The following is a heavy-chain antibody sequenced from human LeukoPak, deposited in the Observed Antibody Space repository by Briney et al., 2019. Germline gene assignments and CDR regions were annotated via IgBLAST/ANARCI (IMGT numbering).Heavy chain of an antibody. V-gene: IGHV3-23*01. J-gene: IGHJ4*02. Sequence: GGSLRLSRAASGFTFSSYAMSWVRQAPGKGLEWVSAISGSGGSTYYADSVKGRFTISRDNSKNTLYLQMNSLRAEDTGVYYCAKDRTTYYDFWSSYYSGGFDYWGPGTLVTVSS. CDR2: ISGSGGST. CDR3: AKDRTTYYDFWSSYYSGGFDY. D-gene: IGHD3-3*01. CDR1: GFTFSSYA.